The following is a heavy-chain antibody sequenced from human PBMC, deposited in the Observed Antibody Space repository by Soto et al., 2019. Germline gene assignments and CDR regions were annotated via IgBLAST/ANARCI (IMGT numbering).Heavy chain of an antibody. J-gene: IGHJ5*02. V-gene: IGHV4-34*01. CDR1: GGSVNGYC. Sequence: SETLSLTCAVYGGSVNGYCWNWIRQPPGKGLEWIGEINHTGGTHYNPSLKSRVTMSVDTSKNQFSLRLSSVTAADTAIYYCATRITVFGLLIPPFDPWGQGTQVTVSS. CDR3: ATRITVFGLLIPPFDP. D-gene: IGHD3-3*01. CDR2: INHTGGT.